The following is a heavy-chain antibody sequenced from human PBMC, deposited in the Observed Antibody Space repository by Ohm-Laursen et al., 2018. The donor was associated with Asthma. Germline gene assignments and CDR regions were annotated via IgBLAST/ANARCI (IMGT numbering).Heavy chain of an antibody. CDR3: SRDPRRLPF. D-gene: IGHD4-11*01. CDR1: GYTFSRYS. J-gene: IGHJ6*02. V-gene: IGHV3-21*04. Sequence: SLRLSCAASGYTFSRYSIHWVRQIPGKGLEWVASISTASSFIYYADSVRGRFTTSRDNARNSVYLQMNNLRAEDTAVYYCSRDPRRLPFWDQGTTVTVSS. CDR2: ISTASSFI.